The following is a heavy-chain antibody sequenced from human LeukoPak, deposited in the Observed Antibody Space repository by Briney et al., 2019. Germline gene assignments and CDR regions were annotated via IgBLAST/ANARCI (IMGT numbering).Heavy chain of an antibody. D-gene: IGHD2-15*01. CDR3: ASPLGVVAATISDY. V-gene: IGHV3-30*02. J-gene: IGHJ4*02. CDR2: IRYDGSNK. CDR1: GFTSSSYG. Sequence: GGSLRLSCAASGFTSSSYGMHWVRQAPGKGLEWVAFIRYDGSNKYYADSVKGRSTISRDNSKNTLYLQMNSLRAEDTAVYYCASPLGVVAATISDYWGQGTLVTVSS.